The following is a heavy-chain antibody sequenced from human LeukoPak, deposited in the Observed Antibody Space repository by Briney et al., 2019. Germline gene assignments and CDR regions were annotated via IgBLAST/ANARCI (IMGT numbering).Heavy chain of an antibody. J-gene: IGHJ4*02. V-gene: IGHV3-7*01. CDR2: IKQDGTEK. CDR3: AKVAKYYYGSETYYFFEQ. D-gene: IGHD3-10*01. Sequence: GGSLRLSCAASGFTFTTYWMSWVRQAPGKGLEWVANIKQDGTEKYYVDSVKVRFTISRDNARDSLELQMNSLRVEDTAVYYCAKVAKYYYGSETYYFFEQWGQGTPVTASS. CDR1: GFTFTTYW.